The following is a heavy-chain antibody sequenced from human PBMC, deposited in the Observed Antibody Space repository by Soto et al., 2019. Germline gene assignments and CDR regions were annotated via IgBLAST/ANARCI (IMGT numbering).Heavy chain of an antibody. CDR2: IYYSGST. Sequence: QVQLQESGPGLVKPSETLSLTCTVSGGSITNYYWSWIRQPPGKGLELIGYIYYSGSTNYSPSLNSRVTISVDTSKNQFSLNLRSVTAADTAVYFCARRSYFDSTGFHWYFDLWGRGTLVTVSS. CDR3: ARRSYFDSTGFHWYFDL. J-gene: IGHJ2*01. D-gene: IGHD3-22*01. CDR1: GGSITNYY. V-gene: IGHV4-59*01.